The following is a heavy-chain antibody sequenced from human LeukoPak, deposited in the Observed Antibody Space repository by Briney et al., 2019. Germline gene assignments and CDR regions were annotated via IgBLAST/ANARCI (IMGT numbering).Heavy chain of an antibody. CDR1: GGSFSGYY. Sequence: PSETLSLACAVYGGSFSGYYWSWIRQPPGKGLEWIGEINHSGSTNYNPSLKSRVTISVDTSKNQFSLKLSSVTAADTAVYYCASRYYGSGSYRLRYFDLWGRGTLVTVSS. J-gene: IGHJ2*01. D-gene: IGHD3-10*01. V-gene: IGHV4-34*01. CDR3: ASRYYGSGSYRLRYFDL. CDR2: INHSGST.